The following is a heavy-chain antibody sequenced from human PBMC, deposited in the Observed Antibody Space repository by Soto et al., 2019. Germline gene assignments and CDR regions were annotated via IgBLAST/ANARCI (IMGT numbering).Heavy chain of an antibody. D-gene: IGHD3-22*01. CDR2: ISSSGSTI. J-gene: IGHJ4*02. CDR3: ARVAYYYDSSGYFY. V-gene: IGHV3-48*01. Sequence: EVQLVESGGGLVQPGGSLTLSCAASGFTFSSYNMNWVRQAPGKGLEWVSYISSSGSTIYYADSVKGRFTISRDNAKNSLYLQMNSLRAEDTAVYYCARVAYYYDSSGYFYWGQGTLVTVSS. CDR1: GFTFSSYN.